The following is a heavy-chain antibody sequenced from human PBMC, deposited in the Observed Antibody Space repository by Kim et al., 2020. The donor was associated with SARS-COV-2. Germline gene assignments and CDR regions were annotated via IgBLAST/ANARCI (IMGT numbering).Heavy chain of an antibody. J-gene: IGHJ6*02. Sequence: GESLKISCKGSGYSFTSYWIGRVRQMPGKGLEWMGIIYPGDSDTRYSPSFQGQVTISADKSISTAYLQRSSLKASDTAMYYCARHSWNYVWGYYCYYGMDVWGQGTTVTVSS. CDR1: GYSFTSYW. D-gene: IGHD1-7*01. CDR3: ARHSWNYVWGYYCYYGMDV. CDR2: IYPGDSDT. V-gene: IGHV5-51*01.